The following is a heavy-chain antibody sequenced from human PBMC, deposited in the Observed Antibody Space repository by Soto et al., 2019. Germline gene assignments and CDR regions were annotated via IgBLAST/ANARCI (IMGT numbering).Heavy chain of an antibody. J-gene: IGHJ3*02. Sequence: GGSLRLSCAASGFAFSRYWMHWVRQTAGKGLVWVARISNDGSSTSYADSVRGRFTISRDIAENTLYLQMNSLRVEDTAVYYYWKILRHDGLDICGRGTTVIVSS. CDR2: ISNDGSST. CDR3: WKILRHDGLDI. D-gene: IGHD1-1*01. CDR1: GFAFSRYW. V-gene: IGHV3-74*01.